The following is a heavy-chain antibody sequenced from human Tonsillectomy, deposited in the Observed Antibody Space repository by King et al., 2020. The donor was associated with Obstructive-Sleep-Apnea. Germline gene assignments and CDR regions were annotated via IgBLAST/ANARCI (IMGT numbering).Heavy chain of an antibody. J-gene: IGHJ4*02. CDR3: ARVDCSGGSCYPRY. CDR1: GGAVSTYY. V-gene: IGHV4-59*02. CDR2: IYYSGST. D-gene: IGHD2-15*01. Sequence: QLQESGPGLVKPSEILSLTCTVSGGAVSTYYWSWIRQPPGKGLEWIGYIYYSGSTNYNRSLKSRFTISLDTPNNQVSLKLSSVTAADTAVYYCARVDCSGGSCYPRYWGQGTLVTVSS.